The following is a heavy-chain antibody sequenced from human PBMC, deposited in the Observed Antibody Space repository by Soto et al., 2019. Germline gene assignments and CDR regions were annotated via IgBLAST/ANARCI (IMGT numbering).Heavy chain of an antibody. CDR2: ISSSRSYI. CDR1: GFTFSSYS. Sequence: GGFLRLSCAASGFTFSSYSMNWVRQAPGKGLEWVSSISSSRSYIYYADSVRGRFTISRDNAKNSLYLQMNSLRAEDTAVYYCVNGGNPSYDYWGQGTLVPVSS. J-gene: IGHJ4*02. D-gene: IGHD2-15*01. V-gene: IGHV3-21*01. CDR3: VNGGNPSYDY.